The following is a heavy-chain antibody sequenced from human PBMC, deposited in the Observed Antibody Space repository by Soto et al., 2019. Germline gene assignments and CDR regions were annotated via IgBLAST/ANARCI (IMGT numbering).Heavy chain of an antibody. J-gene: IGHJ5*02. Sequence: SETLSLTCAVSGGSISSSNWWSWVRQPPGKGLEWIGEIYHSGSTNYNPPLKSRVTISVDKSKNQFSLKLSSVTAADTAVYYCAISSPYYGSGSWSNGWFDPWGQGTLVT. V-gene: IGHV4-4*02. CDR1: GGSISSSNW. CDR2: IYHSGST. CDR3: AISSPYYGSGSWSNGWFDP. D-gene: IGHD3-10*01.